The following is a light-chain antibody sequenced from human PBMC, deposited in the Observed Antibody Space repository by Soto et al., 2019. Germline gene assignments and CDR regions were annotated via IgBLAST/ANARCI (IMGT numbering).Light chain of an antibody. CDR2: EVS. Sequence: QSALTQPPSASGSPGQSVTISCTGTSSDVGDYNYVSWYQQHPGKAPKLMIYEVSKRPSGVPDLFSGSKSGNTASLTVSGLQAEDEADYYCSSYAGNNNLVFGGGTKVTVL. J-gene: IGLJ2*01. CDR3: SSYAGNNNLV. CDR1: SSDVGDYNY. V-gene: IGLV2-8*01.